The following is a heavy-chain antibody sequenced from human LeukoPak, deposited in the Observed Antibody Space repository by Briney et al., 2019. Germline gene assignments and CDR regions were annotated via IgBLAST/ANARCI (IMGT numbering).Heavy chain of an antibody. CDR1: GGSFSGYY. CDR3: ARDSGTMVRGGWFDP. CDR2: INHSGST. Sequence: SETLSLTCAVYGGSFSGYYWSWIRQPPGKGLEWIGEINHSGSTNYNPSLKSRVTISVDTSKNQFSLKLSSVTAADTAVYYCARDSGTMVRGGWFDPWGQGTLVTVSS. V-gene: IGHV4-34*01. J-gene: IGHJ5*02. D-gene: IGHD3-10*01.